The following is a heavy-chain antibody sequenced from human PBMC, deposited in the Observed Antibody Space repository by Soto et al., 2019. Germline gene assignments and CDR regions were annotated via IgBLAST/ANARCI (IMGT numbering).Heavy chain of an antibody. V-gene: IGHV4-34*01. D-gene: IGHD2-15*01. CDR2: INHSGST. CDR3: ARMSSGGSPSFDY. CDR1: VGSFSGYY. J-gene: IGHJ4*02. Sequence: SEALSLTCAVYVGSFSGYYWGWILKPPGKGLELIGEINHSGSTNYNPSLKSRVTISVDTSKNQFSLKLSSVTAADTAVYYCARMSSGGSPSFDYWGQGTLVTVSS.